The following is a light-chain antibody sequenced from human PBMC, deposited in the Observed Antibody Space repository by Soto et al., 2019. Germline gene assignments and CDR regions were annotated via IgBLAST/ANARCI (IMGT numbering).Light chain of an antibody. CDR3: GQFVSSPPRT. V-gene: IGKV3-20*01. CDR1: PSVGDPF. J-gene: IGKJ1*01. Sequence: EIVLTQSPGTLSVSPGEHATLSCRASPSVGDPFLSWYQQKPGLAPRLLIYGVSNRATGIPDRFSGSVSGTDLILTIRRLEPEDFALYYCGQFVSSPPRTFGQGTKLEIK. CDR2: GVS.